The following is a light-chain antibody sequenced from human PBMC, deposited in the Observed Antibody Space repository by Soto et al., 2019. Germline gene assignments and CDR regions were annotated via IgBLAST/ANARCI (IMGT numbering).Light chain of an antibody. CDR1: SSDIGAYNS. V-gene: IGLV2-14*01. CDR2: GVT. CDR3: SSYTRGNTYV. Sequence: QSALTQPASVSGSPGQSITISCTGTSSDIGAYNSVSWYQQHPRKAPKLMIYGVTNRPSEISNRFSGSKSVNTASLTISGLQAEDEGDYYCSSYTRGNTYVFGSGTKVTVL. J-gene: IGLJ1*01.